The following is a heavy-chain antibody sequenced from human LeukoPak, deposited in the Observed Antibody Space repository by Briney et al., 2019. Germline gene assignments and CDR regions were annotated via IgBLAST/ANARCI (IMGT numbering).Heavy chain of an antibody. CDR3: ARGGYSYGRIGGRGVPIDY. Sequence: ASVKVSCKASGYTFTSYYMHWVRQAPGQGLEWMGWINPNSGGTNYAQKFQGRVTMTRDTSISTAYMELSRLRSDDTAVYYCARGGYSYGRIGGRGVPIDYWGQGTLVTVSS. D-gene: IGHD5-18*01. CDR2: INPNSGGT. V-gene: IGHV1-2*02. CDR1: GYTFTSYY. J-gene: IGHJ4*02.